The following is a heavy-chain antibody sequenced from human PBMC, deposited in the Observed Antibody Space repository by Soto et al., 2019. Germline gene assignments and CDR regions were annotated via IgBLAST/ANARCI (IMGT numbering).Heavy chain of an antibody. D-gene: IGHD6-13*01. CDR1: GYTFLNFG. Sequence: GASVKVSCKTSGYTFLNFGIGWVRQAPGQGLEWMGWISPFNGHTHYAQKFQGRVSLTTDTSTSTAFLELRSLTYDDTAVYYCAREPPRATAGLNYFDPWGQGTLVTVSS. CDR3: AREPPRATAGLNYFDP. CDR2: ISPFNGHT. J-gene: IGHJ5*02. V-gene: IGHV1-18*01.